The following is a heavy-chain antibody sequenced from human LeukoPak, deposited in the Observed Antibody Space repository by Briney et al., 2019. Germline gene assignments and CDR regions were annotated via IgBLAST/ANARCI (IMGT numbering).Heavy chain of an antibody. V-gene: IGHV3-30*04. CDR1: GFTFSSYA. D-gene: IGHD6-19*01. CDR2: ISYDGSTR. J-gene: IGHJ4*02. CDR3: ARAPYSSGWYYFDY. Sequence: GRSLRLSCAASGFTFSSYAMPWVRQAPGKGLECVALISYDGSTRDYVDCEKGRFTTSRDNSINTLYLQMDSLRPEDTAVYYCARAPYSSGWYYFDYWGQGTLVTVSS.